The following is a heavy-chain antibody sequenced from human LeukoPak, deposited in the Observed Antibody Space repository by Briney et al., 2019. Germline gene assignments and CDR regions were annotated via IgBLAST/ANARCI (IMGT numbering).Heavy chain of an antibody. D-gene: IGHD2-15*01. J-gene: IGHJ4*02. CDR1: GFTFNSHA. V-gene: IGHV3-23*01. CDR3: AKGRAVEVVAAFNY. CDR2: VSGSGGNT. Sequence: PGGSLRLSCAASGFTFNSHAMTWVRQAPGKGLEWVSTVSGSGGNTFYADSVKGRFTTSRDNSKNTLYLQMNSLRAEDTAVYYCAKGRAVEVVAAFNYWGQGTVVTVSS.